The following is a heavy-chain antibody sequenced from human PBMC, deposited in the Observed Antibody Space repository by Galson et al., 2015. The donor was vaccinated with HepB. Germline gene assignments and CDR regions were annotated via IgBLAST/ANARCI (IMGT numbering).Heavy chain of an antibody. CDR2: ISYDGSNK. J-gene: IGHJ4*02. D-gene: IGHD6-13*01. V-gene: IGHV3-30*18. CDR1: GFTFSSYG. CDR3: AKESISSSWPFDY. Sequence: SLRLSCAASGFTFSSYGMHWVRQAPGKGLEWVAVISYDGSNKYYADSVKGRFTISRDNSKNTLYLQMNSLRAEDTAVYYCAKESISSSWPFDYWGQGPLVTVSS.